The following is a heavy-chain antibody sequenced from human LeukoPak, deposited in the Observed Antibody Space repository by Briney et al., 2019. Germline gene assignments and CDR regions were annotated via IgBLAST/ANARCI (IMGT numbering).Heavy chain of an antibody. V-gene: IGHV3-53*01. CDR2: IFSGGNT. CDR1: GFTVSSNH. Sequence: GGSLRLSCAASGFTVSSNHMGWVRQAPGKGLEWVSDIFSGGNTYYADPVKGRFTISRDNSKNTVYLQMNSLRAEDTAVYYCVRVSGVVLDIWGQGTMVTVSS. CDR3: VRVSGVVLDI. J-gene: IGHJ3*02. D-gene: IGHD3-3*01.